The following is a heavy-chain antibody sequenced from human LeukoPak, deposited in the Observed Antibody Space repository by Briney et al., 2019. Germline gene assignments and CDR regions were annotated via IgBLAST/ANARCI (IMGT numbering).Heavy chain of an antibody. Sequence: GGSLRLSCAASGFTFSSYGMHWVRQAPGKGLEWVAVISYDGSNKYYADSVKGRFTISRDNSKNTLYLQMNSLRAEDTAVYYCAKDHSPTYYYDSSGYYYYYYGMDVWGQGTTVTVSS. CDR1: GFTFSSYG. J-gene: IGHJ6*02. D-gene: IGHD3-22*01. CDR3: AKDHSPTYYYDSSGYYYYYYGMDV. CDR2: ISYDGSNK. V-gene: IGHV3-30*18.